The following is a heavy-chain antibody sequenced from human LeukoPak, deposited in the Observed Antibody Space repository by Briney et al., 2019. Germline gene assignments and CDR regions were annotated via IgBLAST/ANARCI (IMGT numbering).Heavy chain of an antibody. CDR3: ARGGDILTGYYRFDY. CDR1: RGSINSYY. J-gene: IGHJ4*02. D-gene: IGHD3-9*01. Sequence: SETLSLTCTVSRGSINSYYWSWIRQPPGKGLEWIGYIYYSGSTNYNPSLKSRVTISVDTSKNQFSLKLSSVTAADTAVYYCARGGDILTGYYRFDYWGQGTLVTVSS. V-gene: IGHV4-59*08. CDR2: IYYSGST.